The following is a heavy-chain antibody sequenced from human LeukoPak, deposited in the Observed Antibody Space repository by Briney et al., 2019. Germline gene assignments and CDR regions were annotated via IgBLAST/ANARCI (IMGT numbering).Heavy chain of an antibody. CDR3: ARGIAVAGTETYYYGMDV. J-gene: IGHJ6*02. Sequence: GGSPRLSCAASGFTFSSYEMNWVRQAPGKGLEWVSYISSSSSYIYYADSVKGRFTIFGDNAKNSLYLQMNSLRAEDTAVYYCARGIAVAGTETYYYGMDVWGQGTTVTVSS. CDR1: GFTFSSYE. D-gene: IGHD6-19*01. CDR2: ISSSSSYI. V-gene: IGHV3-21*05.